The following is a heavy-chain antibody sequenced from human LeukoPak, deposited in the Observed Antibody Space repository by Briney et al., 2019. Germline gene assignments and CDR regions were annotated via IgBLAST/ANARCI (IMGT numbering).Heavy chain of an antibody. Sequence: GASVKVSCKASGYTFTSYGISWVRQAPGQGLEWMGWISAYIGNTNYAQKLQGRVTMTTDTSTSTAYMELRSLRSDDTAVYYCARDGTYYDFWSGYYTPNWFDPWGQGTLVTVSS. CDR2: ISAYIGNT. D-gene: IGHD3-3*01. V-gene: IGHV1-18*01. CDR1: GYTFTSYG. J-gene: IGHJ5*02. CDR3: ARDGTYYDFWSGYYTPNWFDP.